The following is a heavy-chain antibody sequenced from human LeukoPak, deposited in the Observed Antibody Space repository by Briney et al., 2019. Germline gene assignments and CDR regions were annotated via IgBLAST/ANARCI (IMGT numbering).Heavy chain of an antibody. V-gene: IGHV4-59*01. CDR1: GGSITSYH. CDR2: IYYSGST. J-gene: IGHJ4*02. D-gene: IGHD1-26*01. CDR3: ARGGSGTYYHY. Sequence: SETLSLTRTVSGGSITSYHYSWIRQPPGKGLEWIGYIYYSGSTNYNPSLKSRVTISVDTSKNQFSLKLSSVTAADTAVYYCARGGSGTYYHYWGQGTLVTVSS.